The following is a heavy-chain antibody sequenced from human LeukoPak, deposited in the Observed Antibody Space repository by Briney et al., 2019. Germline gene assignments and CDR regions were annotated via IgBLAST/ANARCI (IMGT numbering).Heavy chain of an antibody. J-gene: IGHJ4*02. V-gene: IGHV3-23*01. CDR3: AKVSGWGESQFDY. Sequence: PGGSLRLSCAASGFTFSDYYMSWIRQAPGKGLEWVSAISGSGGSTYYADSVKGRFTISRDNSKNTLYLQMNSLRAEDTAVYYCAKVSGWGESQFDYWGQGTLVTVSS. CDR1: GFTFSDYY. CDR2: ISGSGGST. D-gene: IGHD3-16*01.